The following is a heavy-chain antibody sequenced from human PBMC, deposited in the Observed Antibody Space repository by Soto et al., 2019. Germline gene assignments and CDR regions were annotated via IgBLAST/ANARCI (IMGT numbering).Heavy chain of an antibody. CDR2: IYTSGST. CDR3: ARDLGHFDSGSSANNYYYGMDV. J-gene: IGHJ6*02. V-gene: IGHV4-4*07. CDR1: GGSISSFY. Sequence: PSETLSLTSTVPGGSISSFYWSWIRQPAGKALEWIGRIYTSGSTNYNPSLKSRVTMSVDTSKNQFSLKLTSVTAADTAVYHCARDLGHFDSGSSANNYYYGMDVWGRGTTVTVSS. D-gene: IGHD3-10*01.